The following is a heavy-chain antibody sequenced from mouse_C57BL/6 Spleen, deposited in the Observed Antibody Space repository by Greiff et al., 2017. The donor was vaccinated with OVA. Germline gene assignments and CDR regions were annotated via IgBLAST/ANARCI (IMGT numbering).Heavy chain of an antibody. D-gene: IGHD1-1*01. CDR2: IWGDGST. CDR3: AKTVITTVVDYYAMDY. J-gene: IGHJ4*01. V-gene: IGHV2-3*01. CDR1: GFSLTSYG. Sequence: VKLMESGPGLVAPSQSLSITCTVSGFSLTSYGVSWVRQPPGKGLEWLGVIWGDGSTNYHSALISRLSISKDNAKRQVFVKLNSLQTDDTATYYCAKTVITTVVDYYAMDYWGQGTSVTVSS.